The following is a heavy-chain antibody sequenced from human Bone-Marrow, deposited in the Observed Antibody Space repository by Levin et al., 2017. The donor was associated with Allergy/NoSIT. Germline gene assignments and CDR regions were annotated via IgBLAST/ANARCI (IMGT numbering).Heavy chain of an antibody. Sequence: GESLKISCVVSGFTFRNSWMDWVRQAPGKGLEWVVNINQDGSEKNYVGSVKGRFTISRDNAKNSLYLQMNSLKVEDTAVYYCATADLGWGQGTLVTVSS. CDR1: GFTFRNSW. CDR3: ATADLG. J-gene: IGHJ4*02. CDR2: INQDGSEK. V-gene: IGHV3-7*01.